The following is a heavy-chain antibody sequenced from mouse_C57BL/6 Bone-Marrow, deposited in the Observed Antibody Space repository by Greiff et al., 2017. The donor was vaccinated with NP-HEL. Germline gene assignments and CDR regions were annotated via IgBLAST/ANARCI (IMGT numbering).Heavy chain of an antibody. CDR1: GYTFTSYW. J-gene: IGHJ3*01. V-gene: IGHV1-59*01. Sequence: VQLQQPGAELVRPGTSVKLSCKASGYTFTSYWMHWVKQRPGQGLEWIGVIDPSDSYTNYNQQFKGKATLTVDTSSSTAYMQLSSLTSEDSAVYYCARGRFAYWGQGTLVTVSA. CDR3: ARGRFAY. CDR2: IDPSDSYT.